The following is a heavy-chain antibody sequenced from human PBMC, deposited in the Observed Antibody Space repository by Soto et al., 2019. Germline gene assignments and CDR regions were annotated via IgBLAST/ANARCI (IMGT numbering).Heavy chain of an antibody. J-gene: IGHJ4*02. V-gene: IGHV3-74*01. CDR3: ARGPTNGNYHLNYLDN. Sequence: EVQLVESGGGLVQPGGSLRLSCAASAFTFRDYYMHWDRQAPGKGLVWVSRINGDEDDTTYADSVKGRFTISRDNAKSTLYLQMNSLSAEDTALYFCARGPTNGNYHLNYLDNWGRGTLVTVSS. CDR2: INGDEDDT. D-gene: IGHD1-7*01. CDR1: AFTFRDYY.